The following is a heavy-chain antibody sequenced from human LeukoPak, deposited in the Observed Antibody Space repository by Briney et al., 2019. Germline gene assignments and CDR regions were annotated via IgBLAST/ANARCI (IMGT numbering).Heavy chain of an antibody. CDR1: GFTFSSYA. CDR3: AEYGLRYSGYDIDY. Sequence: GRSLRLSCAASGFTFSSYAMHWVRQAPGKGLDWVAVISYDGSNKYYADSVKGLFTISRDNSKNTLYLQMNSLRAEDTAVYYCAEYGLRYSGYDIDYWGQGTLVTVSS. CDR2: ISYDGSNK. J-gene: IGHJ4*02. D-gene: IGHD5-12*01. V-gene: IGHV3-30-3*01.